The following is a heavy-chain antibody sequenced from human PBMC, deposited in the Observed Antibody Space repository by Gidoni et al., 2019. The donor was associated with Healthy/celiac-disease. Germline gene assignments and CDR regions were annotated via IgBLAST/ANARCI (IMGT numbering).Heavy chain of an antibody. CDR3: ARTPRDGYNCDFDY. Sequence: QVASKESGPVLLYPTDTLTLTCPVSGFSLSSARMGVSWIRQPPGKALEWLAHIFSNDEKSYTTSLKSRLTITKDTTKSQVVLTMTNMDPVDTATDYCARTPRDGYNCDFDYWGQGTLVTVSS. CDR1: GFSLSSARMG. CDR2: IFSNDEK. V-gene: IGHV2-26*01. J-gene: IGHJ4*02. D-gene: IGHD5-12*01.